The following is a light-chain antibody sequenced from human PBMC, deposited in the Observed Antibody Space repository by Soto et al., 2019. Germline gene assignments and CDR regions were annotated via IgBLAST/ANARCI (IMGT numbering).Light chain of an antibody. CDR2: EVN. V-gene: IGLV2-14*01. Sequence: QSALTQPASVSGSPGQSITISCTGTSGDVGAYNYVSWYQQHPGKAPKLMIYEVNYRPSGVSNRFSGSNSGSTASLTISGLQAEDEADYYCCSYVGATTYVFGTGTKLTVL. CDR3: CSYVGATTYV. CDR1: SGDVGAYNY. J-gene: IGLJ1*01.